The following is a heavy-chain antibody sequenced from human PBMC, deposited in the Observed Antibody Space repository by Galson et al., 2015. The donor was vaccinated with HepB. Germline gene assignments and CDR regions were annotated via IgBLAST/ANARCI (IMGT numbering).Heavy chain of an antibody. CDR2: ISYNGRYT. Sequence: SLRLSCAGSGFTFNIYPMHWVRQPPGKGLEWVSVISYNGRYTNYADSGNGRFTIFRDNSKNTVYLQMNSLTPDDTAVYFCARAQGQGAGDYENWYFDLWGRGNLVPVSS. V-gene: IGHV3-30*04. D-gene: IGHD3-16*01. J-gene: IGHJ2*01. CDR3: ARAQGQGAGDYENWYFDL. CDR1: GFTFNIYP.